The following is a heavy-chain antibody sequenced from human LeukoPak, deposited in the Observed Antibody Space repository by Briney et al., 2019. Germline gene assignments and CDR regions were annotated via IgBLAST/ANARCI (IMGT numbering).Heavy chain of an antibody. CDR1: GFTFSSFA. Sequence: GGSLRLSCAASGFTFSSFAMSWVRQAPGKGLEWVSEISGTVSSTYYADSVKGRFTISRDNSKNALYLQMNSLRGDDTAIYYCAKKWSAPSTGFDYWGQGTLVTVSS. J-gene: IGHJ4*02. V-gene: IGHV3-23*01. CDR2: ISGTVSST. D-gene: IGHD2-8*01. CDR3: AKKWSAPSTGFDY.